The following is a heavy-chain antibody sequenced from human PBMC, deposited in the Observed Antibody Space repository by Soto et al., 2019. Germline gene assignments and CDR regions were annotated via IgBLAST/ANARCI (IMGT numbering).Heavy chain of an antibody. J-gene: IGHJ6*02. CDR2: ISWDGGST. Sequence: GGSLRLSCAASGFTFDDYTMHWVRQAPGKGLEWVSLISWDGGSTYYADSVKGRFTISRDNSKNSLYLQMNSLRTEDTALYYCAKDLTSVNFWSGYYKINYYYYYGMDVWGQGTTVTVSS. V-gene: IGHV3-43*01. CDR3: AKDLTSVNFWSGYYKINYYYYYGMDV. CDR1: GFTFDDYT. D-gene: IGHD3-3*01.